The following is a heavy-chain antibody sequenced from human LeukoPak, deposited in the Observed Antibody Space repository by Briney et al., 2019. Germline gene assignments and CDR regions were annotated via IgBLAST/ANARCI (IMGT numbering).Heavy chain of an antibody. CDR3: ARGKEPVAGSLSHFDY. J-gene: IGHJ4*02. CDR1: GFTFSSYW. CDR2: IKQDGSEK. V-gene: IGHV3-7*01. Sequence: GGSLRLSCAASGFTFSSYWMSWVRQAPGKGLEWVANIKQDGSEKYYMDSVKGRFTISRDNAKNSLYLQMNSLRAEDTAVYYCARGKEPVAGSLSHFDYWGQGTLVTVSS. D-gene: IGHD6-19*01.